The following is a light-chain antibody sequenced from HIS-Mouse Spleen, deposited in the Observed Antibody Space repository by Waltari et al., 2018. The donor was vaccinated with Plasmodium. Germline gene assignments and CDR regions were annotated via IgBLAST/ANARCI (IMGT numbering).Light chain of an antibody. CDR2: DVS. V-gene: IGLV2-14*03. CDR1: SRDVGGYNY. Sequence: QSALTQPASVSGSPGPSITLPCTGTSRDVGGYNYVSWYQQHPGKAPKLMIYDVSNRPSGVSNRFSGSKSGNTASLTISGLQAEDEADYYCSSYTSSSKDVFGTGTKVTVL. J-gene: IGLJ1*01. CDR3: SSYTSSSKDV.